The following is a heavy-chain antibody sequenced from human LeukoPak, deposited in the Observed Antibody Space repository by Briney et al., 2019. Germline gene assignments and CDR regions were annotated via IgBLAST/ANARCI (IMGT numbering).Heavy chain of an antibody. V-gene: IGHV1-46*01. CDR3: ARGAAAGRARTYYFDY. CDR2: INPSGGST. D-gene: IGHD6-13*01. J-gene: IGHJ4*02. CDR1: GYTFTSYY. Sequence: ASVKVSCKASGYTFTSYYMHWVRQAPGQGLEWMGIINPSGGSTSYAQKFQGRVTMTRDMSTSTVYMELSSLRSEDTAVCYCARGAAAGRARTYYFDYWGQGTLVTVSS.